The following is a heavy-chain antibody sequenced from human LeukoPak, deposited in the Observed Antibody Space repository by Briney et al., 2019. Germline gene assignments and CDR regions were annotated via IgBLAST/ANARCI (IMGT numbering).Heavy chain of an antibody. J-gene: IGHJ3*02. CDR2: ISGSGGST. V-gene: IGHV3-23*01. CDR3: AKNFLDNVGVNSNKDAFYI. CDR1: GFTFSSYA. Sequence: GGSLRLSCAASGFTFSSYAMSWVRQAPGKGLEWVSAISGSGGSTYYADSVKGRFTISRDNSKNTLYLQMNSLRAEDTAVYYRAKNFLDNVGVNSNKDAFYIWGQGTMVTVSS. D-gene: IGHD3-3*01.